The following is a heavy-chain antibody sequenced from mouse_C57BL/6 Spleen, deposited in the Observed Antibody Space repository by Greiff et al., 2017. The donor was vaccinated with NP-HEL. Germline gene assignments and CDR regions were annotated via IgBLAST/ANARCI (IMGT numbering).Heavy chain of an antibody. Sequence: EVQLQQSGPELVKPGASVKISCKASGYSFTGYYMNWVKQSPEKSLEWIGEINPSTGGTTYNQKFKAKATLTVDKSSSTAYMQLKSLTSEDSAVYYCARNRGGYFDVWGTGTTVTVSS. CDR1: GYSFTGYY. CDR3: ARNRGGYFDV. J-gene: IGHJ1*03. CDR2: INPSTGGT. V-gene: IGHV1-42*01.